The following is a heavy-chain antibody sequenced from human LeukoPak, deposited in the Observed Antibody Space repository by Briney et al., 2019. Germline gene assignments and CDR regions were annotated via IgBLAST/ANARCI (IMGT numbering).Heavy chain of an antibody. CDR3: ARSDVYDSSPTHFDY. J-gene: IGHJ4*02. V-gene: IGHV4-59*08. CDR1: GGSISSYY. Sequence: PSGTLSLTCTVSGGSISSYYWSWIRQPPGKGLEWIGYIYYSGSTNYNPSLKSRVTISVDTSKNQFSLKLSSVTAADTAVYYCARSDVYDSSPTHFDYWGQGTLVTVSS. CDR2: IYYSGST. D-gene: IGHD3-22*01.